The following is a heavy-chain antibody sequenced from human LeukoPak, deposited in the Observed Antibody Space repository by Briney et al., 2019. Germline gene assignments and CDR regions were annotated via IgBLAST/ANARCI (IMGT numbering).Heavy chain of an antibody. V-gene: IGHV3-23*01. CDR2: ISGSGGST. D-gene: IGHD3-10*01. J-gene: IGHJ6*03. Sequence: GGSLRLSCAASGFTFSSYSMNWVRQAPGKGLEWVSAISGSGGSTYYADSVKGRFTISRDNSKNTLYLQMNSLRAEDTAVYYCAKGGRLLWFGDLLDAHYMDVWGKGTTVTVSS. CDR3: AKGGRLLWFGDLLDAHYMDV. CDR1: GFTFSSYS.